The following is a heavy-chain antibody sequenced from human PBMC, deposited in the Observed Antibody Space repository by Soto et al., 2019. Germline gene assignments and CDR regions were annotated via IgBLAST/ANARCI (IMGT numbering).Heavy chain of an antibody. D-gene: IGHD5-18*01. CDR3: VRGYSYGSYPYYYYGMDV. V-gene: IGHV3-74*01. Sequence: EVQLVESGGGLVQPGGSLRLSCAASGFTFSNFWMRWVRQAPGKGLVWVSRINSDGSSTNYAESVKGRSTISRDNAKNTLYLQMISLRAEDTAVYYCVRGYSYGSYPYYYYGMDVWGQGTTVTVSS. CDR1: GFTFSNFW. CDR2: INSDGSST. J-gene: IGHJ6*02.